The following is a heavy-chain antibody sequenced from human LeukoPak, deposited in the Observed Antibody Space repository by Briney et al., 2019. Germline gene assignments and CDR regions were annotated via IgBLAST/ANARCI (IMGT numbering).Heavy chain of an antibody. J-gene: IGHJ4*02. CDR1: GFTFGDYA. CDR2: ISWNSGSI. V-gene: IGHV3-9*01. D-gene: IGHD4/OR15-4a*01. CDR3: AKDISYGAAGGDY. Sequence: GGSLRLSCAASGFTFGDYAMSWVRQAPGKGLEWVSGISWNSGSIGYADSVKGRFTISRDNAKNSLYLQMNSLRAEDTALYYCAKDISYGAAGGDYWGQGTLVTVSS.